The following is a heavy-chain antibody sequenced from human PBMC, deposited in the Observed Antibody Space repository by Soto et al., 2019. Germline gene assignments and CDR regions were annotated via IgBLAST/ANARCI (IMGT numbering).Heavy chain of an antibody. Sequence: ASVKVSCKVSGYTLTELSMHWVRQAPGKGLEWMGGFDPEDGETIYARKFQGRVTMTEDTSTDTAYMELSSLRSEDTAVYYCATRDDSSGYQAPDIWGQGTMVTVSS. D-gene: IGHD3-22*01. J-gene: IGHJ3*02. CDR3: ATRDDSSGYQAPDI. CDR1: GYTLTELS. V-gene: IGHV1-24*01. CDR2: FDPEDGET.